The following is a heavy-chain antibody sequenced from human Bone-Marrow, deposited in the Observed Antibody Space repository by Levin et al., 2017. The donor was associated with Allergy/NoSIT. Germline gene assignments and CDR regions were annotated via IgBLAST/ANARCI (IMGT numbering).Heavy chain of an antibody. Sequence: GGSLRLSCVASGLTLSSYGMHWVRQAPGKGLEWVAVSSHDGTNKHYADSVKGRFTISRDNSKKTLYLEMTSLRHEDTAVYFCAKDQRGGYCTGGTCYLAMDVWGQGITVTVSS. CDR3: AKDQRGGYCTGGTCYLAMDV. CDR2: SSHDGTNK. V-gene: IGHV3-30*18. D-gene: IGHD2-8*02. J-gene: IGHJ6*02. CDR1: GLTLSSYG.